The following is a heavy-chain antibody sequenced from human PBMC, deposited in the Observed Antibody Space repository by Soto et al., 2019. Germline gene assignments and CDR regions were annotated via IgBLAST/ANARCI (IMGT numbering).Heavy chain of an antibody. V-gene: IGHV4-59*08. J-gene: IGHJ5*02. Sequence: SETLSLTCTVSGGSISSYYWSWIRQPPGKGLEWIGYIYYSGSTNYNPSLKSRVTISVDTSKNQFSLKLSSVTAADTAVYYCARRGPIVVVPAAHRGVGWFDPWGQGTLVTVSS. CDR2: IYYSGST. CDR1: GGSISSYY. CDR3: ARRGPIVVVPAAHRGVGWFDP. D-gene: IGHD2-2*01.